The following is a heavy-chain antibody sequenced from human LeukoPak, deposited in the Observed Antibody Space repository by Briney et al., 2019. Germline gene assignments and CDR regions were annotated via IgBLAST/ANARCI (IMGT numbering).Heavy chain of an antibody. D-gene: IGHD2-21*01. CDR1: GFTFTTYW. CDR3: ARHPSVQPVWCDI. V-gene: IGHV3-7*01. J-gene: IGHJ3*02. CDR2: IKQDGNET. Sequence: GGSLRLSCAASGFTFTTYWMSCVRQAPGKGLEWVANIKQDGNETYYVESVKGRFTISRDNAKNSLYLQMNSLRAEDTAVYYCARHPSVQPVWCDIWGQGTMVTVSS.